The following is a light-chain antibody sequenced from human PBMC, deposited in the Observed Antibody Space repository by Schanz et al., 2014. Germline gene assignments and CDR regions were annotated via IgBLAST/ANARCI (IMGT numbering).Light chain of an antibody. CDR2: AAS. J-gene: IGKJ2*01. V-gene: IGKV3-20*01. CDR1: QSVSSSY. Sequence: EIVLTQSPGTLSLSPGETATLSCRASQSVSSSYLAWYQQKPGQAPRLLIYAASSRATAIPDRFSGSGSGTDFTLTISRLEPEDFAVYYCQHYGSSPPYTFGQGTKLEIK. CDR3: QHYGSSPPYT.